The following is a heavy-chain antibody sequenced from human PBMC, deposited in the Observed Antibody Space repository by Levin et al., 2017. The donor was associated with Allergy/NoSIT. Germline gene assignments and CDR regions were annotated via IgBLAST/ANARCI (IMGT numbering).Heavy chain of an antibody. CDR1: GASITSGGYF. J-gene: IGHJ5*02. V-gene: IGHV4-61*02. CDR3: ARGGPGYCIGGSCSYFDP. Sequence: SQTLSLTCTVSGASITSGGYFWNWIRQPAGKGLEWIGRVYPTGSTNYNPSVKSRVTIAVDTTRNQLFLNLSSVTATDTAVYYCARGGPGYCIGGSCSYFDPWGQGTLVTVSS. CDR2: VYPTGST. D-gene: IGHD2-15*01.